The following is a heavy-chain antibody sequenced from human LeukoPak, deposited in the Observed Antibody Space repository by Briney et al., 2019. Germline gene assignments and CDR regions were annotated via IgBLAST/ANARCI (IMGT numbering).Heavy chain of an antibody. CDR3: AREGYRPRDGYNFNFDY. D-gene: IGHD5-24*01. V-gene: IGHV3-21*01. CDR1: GFTLSSYS. J-gene: IGHJ4*02. CDR2: ISSSSSYR. Sequence: PGGSLRLSCAASGFTLSSYSMNWVRQAPGKGLEWVSSISSSSSYRYYADSVKGRFTISRDNAKNSLYLQMNSLRAEDTAVYYCAREGYRPRDGYNFNFDYWGQGTLVTVSS.